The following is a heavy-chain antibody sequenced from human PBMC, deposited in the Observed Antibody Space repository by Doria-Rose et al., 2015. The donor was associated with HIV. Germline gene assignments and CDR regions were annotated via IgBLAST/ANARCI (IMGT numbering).Heavy chain of an antibody. CDR2: IFSDDER. J-gene: IGHJ4*02. CDR3: ARIKSSRWYHKYYFDF. D-gene: IGHD6-13*01. CDR1: GVSLSSPGMG. Sequence: QITLKESGPVLVKPTETLTLTCTVSGVSLSSPGMGVSRIRQPPGKALEWLANIFSDDERAYKTALKSSLTISRATSKSQVVLTMTDMDPVDTATYYCARIKSSRWYHKYYFDFWGQGTLVIVSA. V-gene: IGHV2-26*01.